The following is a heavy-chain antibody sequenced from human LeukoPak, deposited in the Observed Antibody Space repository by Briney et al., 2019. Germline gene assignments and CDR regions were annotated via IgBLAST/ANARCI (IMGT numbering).Heavy chain of an antibody. V-gene: IGHV1-69*13. CDR3: ARSPLPAARGMVDY. Sequence: ASVKVSCKASGGTFSSYAISWVRQAPGQGLEWMGGIIPIFGTANYAQKFQGRVTITADESTSTAYMELSSLRSEDTAVYYCARSPLPAARGMVDYWGQGTLVTVSS. D-gene: IGHD2-2*01. CDR2: IIPIFGTA. J-gene: IGHJ4*02. CDR1: GGTFSSYA.